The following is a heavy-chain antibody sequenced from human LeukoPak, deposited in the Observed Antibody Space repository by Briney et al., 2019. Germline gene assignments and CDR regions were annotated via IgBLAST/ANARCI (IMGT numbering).Heavy chain of an antibody. D-gene: IGHD1-26*01. CDR1: GGSISSYY. CDR2: IYYSGST. V-gene: IGHV4-59*01. CDR3: ARELNWVVGATSAFDI. J-gene: IGHJ3*02. Sequence: SETLSLTCTVSGGSISSYYWSWIRQPPGKGLEWIGYIYYSGSTNYNPSLKSRVTISVDTSKNQFSLKLSSVTAADTAVYYCARELNWVVGATSAFDIWGQGTMVTVSS.